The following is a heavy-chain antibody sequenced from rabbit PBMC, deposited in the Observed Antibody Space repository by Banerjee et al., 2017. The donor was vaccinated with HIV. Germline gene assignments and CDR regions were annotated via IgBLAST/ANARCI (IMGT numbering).Heavy chain of an antibody. Sequence: QSLEESGGDLVKPGASLTLTCTASGFSFSSSYYMCWVRQAPGKGLEWIGTIYGGSSGSTYYASWAKGRFTISKTSSTTVTLQMTSLTAADTATYFCARGGYYASGAADFASYLDLWGQGTLVTVS. J-gene: IGHJ4*01. V-gene: IGHV1S40*01. D-gene: IGHD4-1*01. CDR3: ARGGYYASGAADFASYLDL. CDR2: IYGGSSGST. CDR1: GFSFSSSYY.